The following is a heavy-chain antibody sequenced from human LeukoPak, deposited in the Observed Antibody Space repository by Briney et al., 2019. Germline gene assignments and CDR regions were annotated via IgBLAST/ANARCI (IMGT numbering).Heavy chain of an antibody. V-gene: IGHV3-23*01. J-gene: IGHJ4*02. CDR3: AKGGGSYGD. CDR1: GFTFSSSA. D-gene: IGHD1-26*01. CDR2: ISASGGST. Sequence: EGSLRLSCAASGFTFSSSAVNWVRQAPGKGLELVSTISASGGSTYYADSVKGRFTISRDNSQNTLSLQMNSLRAEDTAVYYCAKGGGSYGDWGQGTLVTVSS.